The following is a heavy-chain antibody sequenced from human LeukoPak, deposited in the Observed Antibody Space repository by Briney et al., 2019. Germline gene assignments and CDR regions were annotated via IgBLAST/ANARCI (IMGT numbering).Heavy chain of an antibody. D-gene: IGHD3-10*01. CDR1: GFTFSSYW. V-gene: IGHV3-33*08. CDR2: IWYDGSKK. CDR3: ARGNGHNSGSFDY. Sequence: GGSLRLSCAASGFTFSSYWMSWVRQAPGKGLEWVAVIWYDGSKKYYADSVKGRFTISRDNSKNTLYLQMNSLTAEDTAVYYCARGNGHNSGSFDYWGQGTLATVSS. J-gene: IGHJ4*02.